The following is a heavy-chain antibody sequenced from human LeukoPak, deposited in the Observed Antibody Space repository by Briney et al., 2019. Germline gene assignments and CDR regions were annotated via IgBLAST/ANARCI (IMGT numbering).Heavy chain of an antibody. CDR1: GFTFSSYS. D-gene: IGHD2-15*01. J-gene: IGHJ6*02. CDR2: ISSSSSYI. CDR3: ARDIWGYCSGGSCSPRGMDV. Sequence: GGSLRLSCAASGFTFSSYSMTWVRQAPGKGLEWASSISSSSSYIYYADSVKGRFTISRDNAKNSLYLQMNGLRAEDTAVYYCARDIWGYCSGGSCSPRGMDVWGQGTTVTVSS. V-gene: IGHV3-21*01.